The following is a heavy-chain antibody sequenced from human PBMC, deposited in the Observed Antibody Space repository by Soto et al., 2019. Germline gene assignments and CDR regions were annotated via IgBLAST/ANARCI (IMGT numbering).Heavy chain of an antibody. CDR1: GDSISSDKW. D-gene: IGHD3-9*01. Sequence: PSETLSLTCAVSGDSISSDKWWSWVRQPPGKGLEWIGEIHHSGRTNYNPSLKSRVTILVEKSKNQVSLELSSMTAADTAVYYCARISTGYTGYNWFDPWGQGTLVTVSS. CDR2: IHHSGRT. CDR3: ARISTGYTGYNWFDP. J-gene: IGHJ5*02. V-gene: IGHV4-4*02.